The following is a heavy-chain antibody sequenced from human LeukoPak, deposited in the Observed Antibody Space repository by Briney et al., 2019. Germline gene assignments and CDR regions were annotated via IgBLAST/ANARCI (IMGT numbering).Heavy chain of an antibody. D-gene: IGHD1-26*01. V-gene: IGHV5-10-1*01. CDR3: ARLIVGGTSPDY. J-gene: IGHJ4*02. CDR2: IDPSDSYT. Sequence: HGESLKISCKGSGYTFTSYWITWVRQMPGKGLEWMGRIDPSDSYTNYSPSSQGHVTISADRSISTAYLQWSSLKASDTAMYYCARLIVGGTSPDYWGQGTLVTVSS. CDR1: GYTFTSYW.